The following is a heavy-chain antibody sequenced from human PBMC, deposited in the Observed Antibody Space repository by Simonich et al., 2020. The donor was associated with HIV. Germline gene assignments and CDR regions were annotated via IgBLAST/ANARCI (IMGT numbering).Heavy chain of an antibody. CDR3: ARLPRSGTTMKAFDI. J-gene: IGHJ3*02. V-gene: IGHV4-39*01. CDR1: GGSISSNNYY. Sequence: QLQLQESGPGLVKPSETLSLTCTVSGGSISSNNYYWGWIRQPPGKGLEWIGSIYYNGSTQYKPSLKSRVTISVDTSKNQFSLKLSSVTAADTAVYYCARLPRSGTTMKAFDIWGQGTMVTVSS. D-gene: IGHD3-3*01. CDR2: IYYNGST.